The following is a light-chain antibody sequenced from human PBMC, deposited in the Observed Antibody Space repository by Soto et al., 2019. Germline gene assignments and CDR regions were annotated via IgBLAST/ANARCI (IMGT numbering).Light chain of an antibody. Sequence: EIVLTQSPGTLSLSPGERAILSCRASQTVRKNYLAWYQQKPGQAPRLFIYGASSRATGIPDRFSGSGSGTYFTLTISRLEPEDFAVYYCQHYDSAITFGQGTRLEIK. J-gene: IGKJ5*01. CDR2: GAS. V-gene: IGKV3-20*01. CDR1: QTVRKNY. CDR3: QHYDSAIT.